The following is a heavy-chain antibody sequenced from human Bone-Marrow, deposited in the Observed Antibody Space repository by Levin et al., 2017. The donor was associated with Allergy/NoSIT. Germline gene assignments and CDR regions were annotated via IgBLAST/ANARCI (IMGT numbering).Heavy chain of an antibody. CDR2: IKTWNGGGDI. V-gene: IGHV3-11*01. Sequence: GESLKISCAASGFTFSDHYMSWIRQAPGKSLEWVSYIKTWNGGGDIYYAESVKGRFTTSKDNAKNSGYLQMDGLTGEDTAVYYCARGHYDLNLWGPGTTVIVSS. CDR3: ARGHYDLNL. J-gene: IGHJ6*02. CDR1: GFTFSDHY.